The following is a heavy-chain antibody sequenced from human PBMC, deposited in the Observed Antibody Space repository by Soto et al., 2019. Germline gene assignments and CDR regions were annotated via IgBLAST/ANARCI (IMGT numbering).Heavy chain of an antibody. V-gene: IGHV4-34*01. Sequence: QVQLQQWGAGLLKPSETLSLTCAVYGGSFSGYQWSWIRQTPGKGLEWMGEINDSGNINYNPSLKSRVTILVDTAKKQISLKLRSVTAADTAVYYCARGLIVWFGELSRRGGYYYGMDVWGKGTTVTVSS. CDR1: GGSFSGYQ. D-gene: IGHD3-10*01. CDR2: INDSGNI. CDR3: ARGLIVWFGELSRRGGYYYGMDV. J-gene: IGHJ6*04.